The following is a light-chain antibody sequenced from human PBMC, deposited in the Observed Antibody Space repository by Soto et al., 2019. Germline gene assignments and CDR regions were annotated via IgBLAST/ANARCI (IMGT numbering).Light chain of an antibody. CDR3: SSYTSSSTLV. J-gene: IGLJ2*01. CDR1: SSDVGGYNY. Sequence: QSALTQPASVSGSPGQSITISCTGTSSDVGGYNYVSWYQQHPGKAPKLMIYDVSNRPSGVSTRFSGSKSGNTASLTISGLQAEDEADYYCSSYTSSSTLVFGGGTHLTVL. V-gene: IGLV2-14*01. CDR2: DVS.